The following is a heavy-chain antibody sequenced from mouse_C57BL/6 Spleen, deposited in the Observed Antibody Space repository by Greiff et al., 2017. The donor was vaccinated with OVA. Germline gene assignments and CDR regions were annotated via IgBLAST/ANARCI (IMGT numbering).Heavy chain of an antibody. V-gene: IGHV1-59*01. CDR3: ARGTHGSGYGAY. Sequence: QVQLQQPGAELVRPGTSVKLSCKASGYTFTSYWMHWVKQRPGQGLEWIGVIDPSDSYTNYNQKFKGKATLTVDTSSSTAYMQLSSLTSEDSAVYDCARGTHGSGYGAYGGQGTLVTVSA. CDR2: IDPSDSYT. CDR1: GYTFTSYW. J-gene: IGHJ3*01. D-gene: IGHD3-1*01.